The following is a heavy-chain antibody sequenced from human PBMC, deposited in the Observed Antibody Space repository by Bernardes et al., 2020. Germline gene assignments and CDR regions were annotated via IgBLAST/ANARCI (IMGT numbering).Heavy chain of an antibody. D-gene: IGHD6-13*01. CDR3: ASYSSSWYRLGDWFDP. V-gene: IGHV4-38-2*01. J-gene: IGHJ5*02. Sequence: SEPLSLTCAVSGYSISSGYYWGCIRQPPGKGLEWIGSIYHSGSTYYNPSLKSRVTISVDTSKNQFSLKLSSVTAADTAVYYCASYSSSWYRLGDWFDPWGQGTLVTVSS. CDR1: GYSISSGYY. CDR2: IYHSGST.